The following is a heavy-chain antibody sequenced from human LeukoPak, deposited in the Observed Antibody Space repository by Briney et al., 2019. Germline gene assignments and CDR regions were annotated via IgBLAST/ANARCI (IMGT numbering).Heavy chain of an antibody. CDR1: GFTFSRYA. CDR2: ISSNGGRT. J-gene: IGHJ4*02. CDR3: ARDFVHYYDSSGFEYYFDF. V-gene: IGHV3-64*01. Sequence: QPGGSLGLSCAASGFTFSRYAMHCVRQAPGKGLEYVSAISSNGGRTYYENSVKGRFTISRDNSKNTLYLQMGSLRAEDMAVYYCARDFVHYYDSSGFEYYFDFWGQGTLVTVSS. D-gene: IGHD3-22*01.